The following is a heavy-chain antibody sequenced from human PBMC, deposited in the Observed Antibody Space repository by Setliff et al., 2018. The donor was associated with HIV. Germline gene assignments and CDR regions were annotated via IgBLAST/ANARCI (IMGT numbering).Heavy chain of an antibody. V-gene: IGHV4-61*08. D-gene: IGHD3-16*01. CDR1: GGSISSDGYY. J-gene: IGHJ4*02. CDR3: ARRGVMITFGGVYFNY. CDR2: VSYSGST. Sequence: SETLSLTCTVSGGSISSDGYYWCWIRQRPGKGLEWIGCVSYSGSTNYNPSLKSRVTISVDTSKNQFSLKLRSVTAADTAVYYCARRGVMITFGGVYFNYWGQGTLVTVSS.